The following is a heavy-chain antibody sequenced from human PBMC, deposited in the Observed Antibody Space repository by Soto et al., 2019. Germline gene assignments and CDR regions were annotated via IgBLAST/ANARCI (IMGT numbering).Heavy chain of an antibody. Sequence: EVQLVESGGGLVQPGGSLRLSCAASGFTFSNYEMHLVRQVTGKGLEWVSGIGTAGDTKYVGSVKGRFTISRDDAKNSLYLQMNSLRAVDTAVYYGAGRRQVINDYYGLAEWGQGTTVIVSS. V-gene: IGHV3-13*01. D-gene: IGHD2-21*01. CDR1: GFTFSNYE. CDR2: IGTAGDT. CDR3: AGRRQVINDYYGLAE. J-gene: IGHJ6*01.